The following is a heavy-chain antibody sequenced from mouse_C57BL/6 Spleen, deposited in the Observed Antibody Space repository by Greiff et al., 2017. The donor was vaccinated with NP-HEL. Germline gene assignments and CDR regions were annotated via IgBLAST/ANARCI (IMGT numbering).Heavy chain of an antibody. V-gene: IGHV1-54*01. J-gene: IGHJ2*01. CDR2: INPGSGGN. Sequence: QVQLQQSGAELVRPGTSVKVSCKASGYAFTNYLIEWVKQRPGPGLEWIGVINPGSGGNNYNEQFKGKATLTADKSSSTAYMQLSSLTSEDSAVYCCARSNYGPLDYWGQGTTLTVSS. CDR1: GYAFTNYL. D-gene: IGHD2-5*01. CDR3: ARSNYGPLDY.